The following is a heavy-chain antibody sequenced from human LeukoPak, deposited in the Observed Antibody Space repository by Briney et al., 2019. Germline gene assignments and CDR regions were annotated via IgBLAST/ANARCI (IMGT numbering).Heavy chain of an antibody. V-gene: IGHV4-59*08. CDR2: IYYSGST. CDR1: GGSISSYY. CDR3: AAGGGPAAMYYYYYYGMDV. Sequence: SETLSLTCTVSGGSISSYYWSWIRQPPGKGLEWIGYIYYSGSTNYNPSLKSRVTTSVDTSKNQFSLKLSSVTAADTAVYYCAAGGGPAAMYYYYYYGMDVWGQGTTVTVSS. J-gene: IGHJ6*02. D-gene: IGHD2-2*01.